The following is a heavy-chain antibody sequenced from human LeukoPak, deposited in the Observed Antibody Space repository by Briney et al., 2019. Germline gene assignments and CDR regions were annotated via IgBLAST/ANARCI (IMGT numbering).Heavy chain of an antibody. V-gene: IGHV3-23*01. CDR2: ISGSGGST. Sequence: GSLRLSCAASGFTFSSYAMSWVRQAPGEGLEWVSAISGSGGSTYYADSVKGRFTISRDNSKNTLYLQMNSLRAEDTAVYYCAKDPSGSYYFWFDPWGQGTLVTVSS. CDR1: GFTFSSYA. D-gene: IGHD1-26*01. CDR3: AKDPSGSYYFWFDP. J-gene: IGHJ5*02.